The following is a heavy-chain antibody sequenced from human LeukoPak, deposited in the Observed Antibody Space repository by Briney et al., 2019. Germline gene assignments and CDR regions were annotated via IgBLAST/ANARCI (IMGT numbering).Heavy chain of an antibody. J-gene: IGHJ2*01. D-gene: IGHD1-14*01. CDR2: IYYSGST. V-gene: IGHV4-30-4*08. CDR1: GGSISSGDYY. Sequence: SETLSLTCTVSGGSISSGDYYWSWIRQPPGTGLEWIGYIYYSGSTYYNPSLKSRVTISVDTSKNQFSLKLSSVTAADTAVYYCARFATPGRNWYFDLWGRGILVTVSS. CDR3: ARFATPGRNWYFDL.